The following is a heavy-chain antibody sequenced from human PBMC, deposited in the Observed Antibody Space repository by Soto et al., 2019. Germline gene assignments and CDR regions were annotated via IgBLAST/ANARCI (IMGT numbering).Heavy chain of an antibody. J-gene: IGHJ3*02. D-gene: IGHD6-6*01. Sequence: GGSLRLSCAASGFTFSNAWMSWVRQAPGKGLEWVGRIKSKTDGGTTDYAAPVKGRFTISRDDSKNTLYLQMNSLKTEDIAVYYCTTTYSSSSEDAFDIWGQGTMVTVSS. CDR3: TTTYSSSSEDAFDI. V-gene: IGHV3-15*01. CDR1: GFTFSNAW. CDR2: IKSKTDGGTT.